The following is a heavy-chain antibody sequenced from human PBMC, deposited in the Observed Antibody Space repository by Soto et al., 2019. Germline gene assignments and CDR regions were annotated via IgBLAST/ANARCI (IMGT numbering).Heavy chain of an antibody. V-gene: IGHV4-59*01. CDR2: IHDSGST. Sequence: PSETLSLTCTVSGASISTYYWSWVRQPPGKGLEWIGYIHDSGSTYYNPSLKSRVTMSLDTSRNQFFLQLNSVTAADTAVYYRARESAGSGKNNWFDPWGQGMLVTVSS. CDR3: ARESAGSGKNNWFDP. J-gene: IGHJ5*02. D-gene: IGHD3-10*01. CDR1: GASISTYY.